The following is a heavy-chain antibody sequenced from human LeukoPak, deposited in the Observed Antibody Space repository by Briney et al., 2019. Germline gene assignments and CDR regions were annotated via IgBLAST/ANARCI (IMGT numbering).Heavy chain of an antibody. CDR3: AKAIRYGAADY. D-gene: IGHD6-13*01. CDR2: ISGSGGST. V-gene: IGHV3-23*01. Sequence: GGSLRLSCAASGFTFSRLAMTWVRQAPGKGLEWVSTISGSGGSTYYADSVKGRFTISRDNSKNTLYLQMNSLRAEDTAVYYCAKAIRYGAADYWGQGTLVTVSS. J-gene: IGHJ4*02. CDR1: GFTFSRLA.